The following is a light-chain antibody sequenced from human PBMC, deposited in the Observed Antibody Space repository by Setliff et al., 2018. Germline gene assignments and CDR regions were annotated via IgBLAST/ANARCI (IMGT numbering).Light chain of an antibody. V-gene: IGLV2-8*01. CDR3: SSYAGSNNYV. CDR2: EVS. J-gene: IGLJ1*01. CDR1: SSDVGGYNY. Sequence: QSALTQPPSASGSPGQSVTISCTGTSSDVGGYNYVSWYQQHPGKAPKLMIYEVSKRPSGVPDRFSGSKSGNTASLTVSGLQAEDEADYYCSSYAGSNNYVFGTGDQGHR.